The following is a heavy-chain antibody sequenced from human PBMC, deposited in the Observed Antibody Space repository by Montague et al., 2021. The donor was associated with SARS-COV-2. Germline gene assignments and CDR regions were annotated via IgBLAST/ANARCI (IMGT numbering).Heavy chain of an antibody. CDR2: TYYRSKWDS. D-gene: IGHD3-9*01. CDR3: ASSGITLTGLDAFDI. V-gene: IGHV6-1*01. J-gene: IGHJ3*02. Sequence: CVISGDSVSNKSVAWNWIRQSPSRGLEWLGRTYYRSKWDSDYAESVKRRLVITPDTSKNQVSLQLNSVIPEDTAVYFCASSGITLTGLDAFDIWGQGTMVTVSS. CDR1: GDSVSNKSVA.